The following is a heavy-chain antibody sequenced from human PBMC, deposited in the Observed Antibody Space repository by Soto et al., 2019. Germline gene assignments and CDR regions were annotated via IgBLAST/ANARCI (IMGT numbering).Heavy chain of an antibody. CDR1: GGSFSGYY. CDR3: ARGISLIVEVHRDAPDKYYFDS. CDR2: INHSGSS. Sequence: PSETLSLTCAVYGGSFSGYYWSWIRQSPGEGLEWIGEINHSGSSISNPSLKSRVTISVDTSKNQFSLKLRSVTAADTAAYYCARGISLIVEVHRDAPDKYYFDSWSQGTLVTVSS. V-gene: IGHV4-34*01. J-gene: IGHJ4*02. D-gene: IGHD2-15*01.